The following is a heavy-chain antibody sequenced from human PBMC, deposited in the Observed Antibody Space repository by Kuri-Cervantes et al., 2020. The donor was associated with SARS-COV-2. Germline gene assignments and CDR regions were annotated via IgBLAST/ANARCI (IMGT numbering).Heavy chain of an antibody. D-gene: IGHD2-2*01. V-gene: IGHV4-4*07. CDR1: GGSISSYY. CDR3: ASQDIVVVPAANAFDI. Sequence: GSLRLSCTVSGGSISSYYWSWIRQPAGKGLEWIGRIYTSGSTNYNPSLKSRVTMSVDTSKNQFSLKLSSVTAADTAVYYCASQDIVVVPAANAFDIWGQGTMVT. J-gene: IGHJ3*02. CDR2: IYTSGST.